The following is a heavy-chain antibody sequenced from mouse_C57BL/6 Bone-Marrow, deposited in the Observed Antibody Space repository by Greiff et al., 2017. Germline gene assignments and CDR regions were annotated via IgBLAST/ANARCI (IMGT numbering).Heavy chain of an antibody. V-gene: IGHV1-47*01. J-gene: IGHJ2*01. CDR1: GYTFTTYP. CDR2: FHPYNDDT. D-gene: IGHD5-1*01. CDR3: ARSSTFFYYFDY. Sequence: VQGVESGAELVKPGASVKMSCKASGYTFTTYPIEWMKQNHGKSLEWIGNFHPYNDDTKYNEKFKGKATLTVEKSSNTVYLELSRLTSDDSAVXYCARSSTFFYYFDYWGQGTTLTVS.